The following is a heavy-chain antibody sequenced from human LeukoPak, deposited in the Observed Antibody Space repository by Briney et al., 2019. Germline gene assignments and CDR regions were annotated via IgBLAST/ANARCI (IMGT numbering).Heavy chain of an antibody. D-gene: IGHD2-15*01. CDR2: IYYSGST. CDR3: ARRRCSGGSCYFDY. Sequence: SETLPLTCTVSGGSISSSSYYWGWIRQPPGKGLEWIGSIYYSGSTYYNPSLKSRVTISVDTSKNQFSLKLSSVTAADTAVYYCARRRCSGGSCYFDYWGQGTLVTVSS. V-gene: IGHV4-39*07. J-gene: IGHJ4*02. CDR1: GGSISSSSYY.